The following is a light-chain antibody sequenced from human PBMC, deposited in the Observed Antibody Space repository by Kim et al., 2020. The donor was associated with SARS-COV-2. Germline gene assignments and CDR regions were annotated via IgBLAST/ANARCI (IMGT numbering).Light chain of an antibody. CDR2: DTS. CDR1: QSVTTNY. CDR3: QQYGNSPWT. Sequence: SPGKKATLTCRASQSVTTNYLAWYQQKPGLSPRLLMYDTSNRAIGIPDRFSGSGSGTDFTLIIDRLEPEDFAVYYCQQYGNSPWTFGQGTKVDIK. V-gene: IGKV3-20*01. J-gene: IGKJ1*01.